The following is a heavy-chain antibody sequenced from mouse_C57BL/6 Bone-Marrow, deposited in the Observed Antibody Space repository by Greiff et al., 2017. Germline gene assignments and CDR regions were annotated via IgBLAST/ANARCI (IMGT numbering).Heavy chain of an antibody. CDR1: GYTFTSYW. CDR2: IDPSDSET. J-gene: IGHJ3*01. CDR3: ARGGTAQATSWFAY. V-gene: IGHV1-52*01. D-gene: IGHD3-2*02. Sequence: QVQLQQPGAELVRPGSSVKLSCKASGYTFTSYWMHWVKQRPIQGLEWIGNIDPSDSETHYNQKFKDKATLTVDKSSSTAYMQLSSLTSEDSAVYYCARGGTAQATSWFAYWGQETLVTVSA.